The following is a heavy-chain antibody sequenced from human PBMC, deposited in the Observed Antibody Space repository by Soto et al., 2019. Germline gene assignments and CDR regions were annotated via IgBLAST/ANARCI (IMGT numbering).Heavy chain of an antibody. Sequence: SETLSLTCTVSGASISNYYWSWIRQPPGKELEWIGHISYNGYPDYNPSLNSRVTISADTSKNQFSLKLTSVTAADTAVYYCARHYPSAPFDYGGRETLVTVSS. D-gene: IGHD3-16*02. CDR2: ISYNGYP. V-gene: IGHV4-59*08. J-gene: IGHJ4*02. CDR3: ARHYPSAPFDY. CDR1: GASISNYY.